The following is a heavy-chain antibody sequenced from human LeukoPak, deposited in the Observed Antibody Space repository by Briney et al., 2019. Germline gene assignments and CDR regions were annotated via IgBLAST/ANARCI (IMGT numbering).Heavy chain of an antibody. CDR3: ARGGAVAGNRFDYYYYMDV. D-gene: IGHD6-19*01. J-gene: IGHJ6*03. CDR1: GFTFSNYW. V-gene: IGHV3-7*01. Sequence: PGGSLRLSCAASGFTFSNYWMTWVRQAPGKGLECVADIKQDGSEKYYVDSVKGRFTISRDNAKNSLYLQMNSLRDEDTAVYYCARGGAVAGNRFDYYYYMDVWGKGTTVTISS. CDR2: IKQDGSEK.